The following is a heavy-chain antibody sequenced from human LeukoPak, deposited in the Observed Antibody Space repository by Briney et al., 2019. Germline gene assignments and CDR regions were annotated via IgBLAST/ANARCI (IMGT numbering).Heavy chain of an antibody. CDR3: AGSSGYMYYFDY. Sequence: PSETLSLTCTVSGGSISSYYWNWIRQPPGKGLEWIGYIYYSGSTNYNPSLKSRVTISVDTSKSQFSLKLSSVTAADTAVYYCAGSSGYMYYFDYWGQGTLVTVSS. D-gene: IGHD3-22*01. CDR1: GGSISSYY. J-gene: IGHJ4*02. CDR2: IYYSGST. V-gene: IGHV4-59*01.